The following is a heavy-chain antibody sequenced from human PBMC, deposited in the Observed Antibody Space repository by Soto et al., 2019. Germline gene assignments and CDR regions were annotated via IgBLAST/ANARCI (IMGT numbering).Heavy chain of an antibody. Sequence: PGGSLRLSCAASGFTFSSYGMHWVRQAPGKGLEWVAVISYDGSNKYYADSVKGRFTISRDNSKNTLYLQMNSLRAEDTAVYYCAKDRGWYPLFDPWGQGTLVTVSS. CDR2: ISYDGSNK. CDR1: GFTFSSYG. V-gene: IGHV3-30*18. J-gene: IGHJ5*02. CDR3: AKDRGWYPLFDP. D-gene: IGHD6-19*01.